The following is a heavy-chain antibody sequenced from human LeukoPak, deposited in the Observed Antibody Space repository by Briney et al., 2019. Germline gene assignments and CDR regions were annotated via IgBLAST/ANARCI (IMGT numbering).Heavy chain of an antibody. CDR1: GFAFDEHG. Sequence: GGSLRLSCTASGFAFDEHGMSWVRQVPGKGLEWVSGINWSGGSTGYADPLRGRFTISRDNAKNSLYLQMDSLRAKDTALYYCARAPITSPFYFDYWGQGTLVTVSS. CDR2: INWSGGST. J-gene: IGHJ4*02. D-gene: IGHD2-2*01. V-gene: IGHV3-20*04. CDR3: ARAPITSPFYFDY.